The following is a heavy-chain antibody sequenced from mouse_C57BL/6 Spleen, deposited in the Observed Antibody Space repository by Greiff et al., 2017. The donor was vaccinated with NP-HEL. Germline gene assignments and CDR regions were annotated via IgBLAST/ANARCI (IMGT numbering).Heavy chain of an antibody. J-gene: IGHJ3*01. V-gene: IGHV1-39*01. CDR2: INPNYGTT. D-gene: IGHD1-1*01. CDR1: GYSFTDYN. Sequence: QLQESGPELVKPGASVKISCKASGYSFTDYNMNWVKQSNGKSLEWIGVINPNYGTTSYNQKFKGKATLTVDQSSSTAYMQLNSLTSEDSAVYYCARPLLYGSSYGWFAYWGQGTLVTVSA. CDR3: ARPLLYGSSYGWFAY.